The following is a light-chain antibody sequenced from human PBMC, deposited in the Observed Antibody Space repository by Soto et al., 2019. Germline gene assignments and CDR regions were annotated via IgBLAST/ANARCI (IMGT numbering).Light chain of an antibody. CDR1: QSFLYSSNNKNY. CDR2: WAS. Sequence: DIVMTQSPDSLAVSLGERATINCKSIQSFLYSSNNKNYLAGYQQKPGQPPKLLIYWASTRESGVPDRFSGSGSGTDFTLTISSLQAEDVAVYYCQQYYSTPLTFGGGTKVDIK. J-gene: IGKJ4*01. V-gene: IGKV4-1*01. CDR3: QQYYSTPLT.